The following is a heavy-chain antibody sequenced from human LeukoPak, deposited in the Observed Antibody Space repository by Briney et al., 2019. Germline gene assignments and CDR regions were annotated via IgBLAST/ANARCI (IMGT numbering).Heavy chain of an antibody. V-gene: IGHV1-69*05. J-gene: IGHJ4*02. Sequence: SVKVSCKASGGTFTSYAISWVRQAPGQGLEWMGRIIPIFGTANYAQKFQGRVTITTDESTSTAYMELSSLRSEDTAVYYCARGISSRNKGAFDYWGQGTLVTVSS. CDR2: IIPIFGTA. CDR3: ARGISSRNKGAFDY. D-gene: IGHD1/OR15-1a*01. CDR1: GGTFTSYA.